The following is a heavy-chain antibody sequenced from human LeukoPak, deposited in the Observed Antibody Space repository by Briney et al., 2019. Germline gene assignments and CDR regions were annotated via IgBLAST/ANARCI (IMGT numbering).Heavy chain of an antibody. CDR2: IYSGGST. CDR3: ASGSGSYRTPYYYMDV. Sequence: PGGSLRLSCVASGFTVSSNYMSWVRQAPGRGVDWVSVIYSGGSTYYADSVKGRFTISRDNSKNTLYLQMNSLRAEDTAVYYCASGSGSYRTPYYYMDVWGTGTTVTVSS. J-gene: IGHJ6*03. V-gene: IGHV3-53*01. CDR1: GFTVSSNY. D-gene: IGHD3-10*01.